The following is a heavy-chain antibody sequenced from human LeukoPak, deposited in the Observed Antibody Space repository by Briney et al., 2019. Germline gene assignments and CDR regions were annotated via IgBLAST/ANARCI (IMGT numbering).Heavy chain of an antibody. D-gene: IGHD3-10*01. Sequence: GGSLRLSCAASGFMFSSYGMHWVRQGPGKGLEWVAFIRYDGSNKYYADSVKGRFTISRDNSKNTLYLQMNSLRAEDTAVYYCVKEINYYDAFDIWGQGTLVTVSS. CDR2: IRYDGSNK. J-gene: IGHJ3*02. CDR3: VKEINYYDAFDI. V-gene: IGHV3-30*02. CDR1: GFMFSSYG.